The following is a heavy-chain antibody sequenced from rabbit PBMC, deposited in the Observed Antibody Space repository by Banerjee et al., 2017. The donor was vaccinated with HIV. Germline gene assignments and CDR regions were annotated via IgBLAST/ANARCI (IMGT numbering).Heavy chain of an antibody. CDR1: GFSFSSNYW. CDR2: IYGGSSGTT. CDR3: ARRGANYAGYGLDL. V-gene: IGHV1S45*01. J-gene: IGHJ6*01. D-gene: IGHD7-1*01. Sequence: QEQLEESGGDLVKPEGSLTLTCTASGFSFSSNYWVCWVRQAPGKGLEWIGCIYGGSSGTTYYASWAKGRFTISKPSSTTVTLQMTSLTATDTATYFCARRGANYAGYGLDLWGPGTLVTVS.